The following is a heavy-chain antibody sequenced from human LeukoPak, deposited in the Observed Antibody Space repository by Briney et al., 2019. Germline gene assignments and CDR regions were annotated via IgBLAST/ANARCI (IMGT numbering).Heavy chain of an antibody. Sequence: GASVKVSCKASGYTFTGYYMHWVRQAPGQGLEWMGWINPNSGGTNYAQKFQGRVTMTRDTSISTAYMELSRLRSDDTAVYYCARVEYGGSSDAFDIWGQGTIVTVSS. V-gene: IGHV1-2*02. J-gene: IGHJ3*02. CDR3: ARVEYGGSSDAFDI. D-gene: IGHD1-26*01. CDR2: INPNSGGT. CDR1: GYTFTGYY.